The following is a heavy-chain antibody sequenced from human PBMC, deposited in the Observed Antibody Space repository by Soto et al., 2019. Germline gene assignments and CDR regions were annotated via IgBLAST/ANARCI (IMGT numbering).Heavy chain of an antibody. V-gene: IGHV3-30*18. CDR3: AKGHWNDLEDGMDV. CDR2: ISYDGSNK. D-gene: IGHD1-1*01. Sequence: GGSLRLSCAASGFTFSSYGMHWVRQAPGKGLEWVAVISYDGSNKYYADSVKGRFTISRDNSKNTLYLQMNSLRAEDTAVYYCAKGHWNDLEDGMDVWGQGTTVTVSS. J-gene: IGHJ6*02. CDR1: GFTFSSYG.